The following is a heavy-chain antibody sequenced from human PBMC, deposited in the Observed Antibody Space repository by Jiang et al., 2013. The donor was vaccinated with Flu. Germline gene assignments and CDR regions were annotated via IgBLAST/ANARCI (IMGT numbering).Heavy chain of an antibody. CDR3: ARSPYSSSWYGWFDP. D-gene: IGHD6-13*01. J-gene: IGHJ5*02. Sequence: VQLLESGGGVVQPGRSLRLSCAASGFTFSSYAMHWVRQAPGKGLEWVAVISYDGSNKYYADSVKGRFTISRDNSKNTLYLQMNSLRAEDTAVYYCARSPYSSSWYGWFDPWGQGTLVTVS. CDR2: ISYDGSNK. V-gene: IGHV3-30-3*01. CDR1: GFTFSSYA.